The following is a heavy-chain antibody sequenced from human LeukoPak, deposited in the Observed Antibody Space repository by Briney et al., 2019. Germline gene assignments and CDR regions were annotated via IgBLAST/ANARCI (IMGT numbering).Heavy chain of an antibody. J-gene: IGHJ4*02. Sequence: PGGSLRLPCAASGFTFGVSWMSWVRQAPGKGLEWVGNIKEDGSVKNYVDSVKGRLTISRDNAKSSLFLQMNNLRVEDTAVYYCVKDRGWNTFDYWGQGILVTVSS. CDR2: IKEDGSVK. CDR3: VKDRGWNTFDY. V-gene: IGHV3-7*01. D-gene: IGHD1/OR15-1a*01. CDR1: GFTFGVSW.